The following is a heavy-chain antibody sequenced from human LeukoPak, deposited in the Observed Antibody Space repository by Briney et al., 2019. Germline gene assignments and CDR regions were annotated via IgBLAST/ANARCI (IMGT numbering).Heavy chain of an antibody. J-gene: IGHJ5*02. CDR1: GGSISSYY. CDR3: ARGIYRHRNWFDP. CDR2: IYYSGST. D-gene: IGHD5-12*01. V-gene: IGHV4-59*12. Sequence: SETLSLTCTVSGGSISSYYWSWIRQPPGKGLEWIGYIYYSGSTNYNPSLKSRVTMSVDTSKNQFSLKLSSVTAADTAVYYCARGIYRHRNWFDPWGQGTLVTVSS.